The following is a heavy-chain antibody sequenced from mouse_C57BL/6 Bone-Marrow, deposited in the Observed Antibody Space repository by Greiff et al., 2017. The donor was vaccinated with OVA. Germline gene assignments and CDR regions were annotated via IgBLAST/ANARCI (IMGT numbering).Heavy chain of an antibody. V-gene: IGHV1-72*01. J-gene: IGHJ4*01. Sequence: QVQLKQPGAELVKPGASVKLSCKASGYTFTSYWMHWVKQRPGRGLEWIGRIDPNSGGTKYNEKFKSKATLTVDKPSSTAYMQLSSLTSEDSAVYYCARSLRRGKSGYYAMDYWGQGTSVTVSS. CDR1: GYTFTSYW. D-gene: IGHD2-12*01. CDR2: IDPNSGGT. CDR3: ARSLRRGKSGYYAMDY.